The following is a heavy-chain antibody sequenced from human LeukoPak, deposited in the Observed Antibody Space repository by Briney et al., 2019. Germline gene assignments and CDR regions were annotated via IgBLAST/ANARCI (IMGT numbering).Heavy chain of an antibody. D-gene: IGHD6-6*01. V-gene: IGHV1-2*06. Sequence: AASVKVSCKASGYTFTGYFMHWVRQAPGQGLEWMGRINPTSGGTNYAQRFQGRVTMTRDTSISTAYMELTRMTSDDTAVYYCARGGPFPSGSSSREYYLDYWGQGTLVTVSS. CDR3: ARGGPFPSGSSSREYYLDY. CDR2: INPTSGGT. J-gene: IGHJ4*02. CDR1: GYTFTGYF.